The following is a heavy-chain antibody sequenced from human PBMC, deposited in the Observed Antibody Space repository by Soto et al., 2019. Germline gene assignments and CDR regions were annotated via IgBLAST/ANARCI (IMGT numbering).Heavy chain of an antibody. CDR2: INPSGGST. CDR3: ARKGVQRDFWSGYYDY. D-gene: IGHD3-3*01. CDR1: GYTFTSYY. J-gene: IGHJ4*02. V-gene: IGHV1-46*03. Sequence: ASVKVSCKASGYTFTSYYMHWVRQAPGQGLEWMGIINPSGGSTSYAQKFQGRVTMTRDTSTSTVYMELSSLRSEDTAVYYCARKGVQRDFWSGYYDYWGQGTLVTVSS.